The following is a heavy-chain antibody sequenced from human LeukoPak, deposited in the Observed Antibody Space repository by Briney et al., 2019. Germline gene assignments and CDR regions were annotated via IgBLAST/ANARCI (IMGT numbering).Heavy chain of an antibody. CDR2: IDTNTGIP. CDR1: GYTFINFA. J-gene: IGHJ4*02. D-gene: IGHD1-14*01. CDR3: ARDPGSQRVNRLALRGDY. Sequence: ASVKVSCKASGYTFINFAMNWVRQVPGQGLEWMGWIDTNTGIPTYAQGFTGRFVFSLDTSVSTVYLQITSLQAEDAAVYYCARDPGSQRVNRLALRGDYWGQGTLVTVSS. V-gene: IGHV7-4-1*02.